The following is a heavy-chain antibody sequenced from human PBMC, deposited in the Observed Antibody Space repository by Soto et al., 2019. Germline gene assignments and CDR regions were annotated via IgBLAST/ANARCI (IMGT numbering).Heavy chain of an antibody. Sequence: GGSLRLSCAASGFTFSSYAMSWVRQAPGKGLEWVSAISGSGGSTYYADSVKGRFTISRDNSKNTLYLQMNSLRAEDTAVYYCAKDEGTNGAEKLRAAFDIWGQGTMVTVSS. CDR3: AKDEGTNGAEKLRAAFDI. J-gene: IGHJ3*02. D-gene: IGHD2-8*01. V-gene: IGHV3-23*01. CDR1: GFTFSSYA. CDR2: ISGSGGST.